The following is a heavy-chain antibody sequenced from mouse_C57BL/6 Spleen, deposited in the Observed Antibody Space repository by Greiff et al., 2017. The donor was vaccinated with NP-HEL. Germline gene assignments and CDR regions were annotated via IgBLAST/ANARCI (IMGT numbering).Heavy chain of an antibody. CDR2: IYPGDGDT. CDR3: ATIPLFYAMDY. CDR1: GYAFSSYW. V-gene: IGHV1-80*01. J-gene: IGHJ4*01. Sequence: QVQLKQSGAELVKPGASVKISCKASGYAFSSYWMNWVKQRPGKGLEWIGQIYPGDGDTNYNGKFKGKATLTADKSSSTAYMQLSSLTSEDSAVYFCATIPLFYAMDYWGQGTSVTVSS. D-gene: IGHD6-1*01.